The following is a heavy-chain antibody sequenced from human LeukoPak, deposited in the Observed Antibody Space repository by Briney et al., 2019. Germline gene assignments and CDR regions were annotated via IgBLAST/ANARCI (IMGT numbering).Heavy chain of an antibody. CDR2: INHSGST. V-gene: IGHV4-34*01. Sequence: SETLSLTCAVYGGSFSGYYWSWIRLPPGKGLEWIGEINHSGSTNYNPSLKSRVTISVDTSKNQFSLKLSSVTAADTAAYYCARGRQQLTPWGQGTLVTASS. D-gene: IGHD6-13*01. CDR3: ARGRQQLTP. CDR1: GGSFSGYY. J-gene: IGHJ4*02.